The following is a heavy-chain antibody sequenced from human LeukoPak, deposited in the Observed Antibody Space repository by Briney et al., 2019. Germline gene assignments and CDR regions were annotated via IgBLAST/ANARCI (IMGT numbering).Heavy chain of an antibody. CDR1: GFTFTRHA. J-gene: IGHJ5*02. Sequence: PGGSLRLSCAASGFTFTRHAMSWVRQDPGKGLEWVSGIGARGRNTYYADSVQGRFTISRDNSQDKLFLQMNSLRDDDTAICYCTKEPELLPSGDWFDPWGQGTLVTVSS. CDR3: TKEPELLPSGDWFDP. D-gene: IGHD1-14*01. CDR2: IGARGRNT. V-gene: IGHV3-23*01.